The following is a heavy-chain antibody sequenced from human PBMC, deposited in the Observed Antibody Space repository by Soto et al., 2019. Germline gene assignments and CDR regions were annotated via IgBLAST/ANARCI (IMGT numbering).Heavy chain of an antibody. CDR3: ARLVLLPRD. CDR1: GGSISSRSYF. J-gene: IGHJ4*02. Sequence: QLQLQESGPGLVKPSETLSLTCTVSGGSISSRSYFWGWIRQPPGKGLEWIGSIYYSGSTFYNPSLKSRVTISVDTSQNQFSLKLSSVTAADTAVYYCARLVLLPRDWGQGTLVTVSS. V-gene: IGHV4-39*01. D-gene: IGHD3-10*01. CDR2: IYYSGST.